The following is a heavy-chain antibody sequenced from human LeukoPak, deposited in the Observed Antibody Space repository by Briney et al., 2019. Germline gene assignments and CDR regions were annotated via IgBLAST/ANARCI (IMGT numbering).Heavy chain of an antibody. CDR2: ISGDSANA. Sequence: GGSLKLSCVASGFTFSAYAMSWVRQAPGKGLEWVSSISGDSANAYSADSVKGRCTISRDNSKNTVSLQMNNLRAEDTAVYFCARHDSFIPYWGQGTLVTVTS. D-gene: IGHD3-16*02. J-gene: IGHJ4*02. CDR1: GFTFSAYA. CDR3: ARHDSFIPY. V-gene: IGHV3-23*01.